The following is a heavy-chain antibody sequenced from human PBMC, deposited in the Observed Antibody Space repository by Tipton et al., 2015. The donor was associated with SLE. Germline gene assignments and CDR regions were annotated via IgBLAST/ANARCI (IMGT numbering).Heavy chain of an antibody. CDR2: IYTSGST. CDR3: ARGGAFWSGPTSYYYFFYYMDV. D-gene: IGHD3-3*01. J-gene: IGHJ6*03. CDR1: GGSITSGSYY. Sequence: TLSLTCSVSGGSITSGSYYWSWIRQPAGKGLEFIGRIYTSGSTNYNPSLESRVTISVDTSKNQFYLRLTSVTAADTAVYYCARGGAFWSGPTSYYYFFYYMDVWGKGTTVTVSS. V-gene: IGHV4-61*02.